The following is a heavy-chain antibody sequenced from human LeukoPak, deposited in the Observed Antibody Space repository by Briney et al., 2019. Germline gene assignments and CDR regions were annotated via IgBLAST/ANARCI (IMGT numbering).Heavy chain of an antibody. CDR2: ISYDGSNK. V-gene: IGHV3-30*18. D-gene: IGHD3-10*01. CDR1: GFTFGSYG. CDR3: AKDYGSGLGTFDY. J-gene: IGHJ4*02. Sequence: GRSLRLSCAASGFTFGSYGMHWVRQAPGKGLDWVAVISYDGSNKYYADSVKGRFTISRDNSKNTLYLQMNSLRAEDTAVYYCAKDYGSGLGTFDYWGQGTLVTVSS.